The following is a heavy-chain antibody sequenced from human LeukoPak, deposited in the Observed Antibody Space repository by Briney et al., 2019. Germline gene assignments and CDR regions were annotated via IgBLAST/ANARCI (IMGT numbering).Heavy chain of an antibody. D-gene: IGHD2-15*01. V-gene: IGHV3-21*01. J-gene: IGHJ5*02. CDR2: ISTSSSYI. CDR1: GFSFSDYD. Sequence: PGGSLRLSCAASGFSFSDYDMHWVRRAPGKGLEWVSSISTSSSYIYYADSVRGRFTISRDNVKNSLYLQMNSLRAEDTAVYSCARGADGVSSNSRGWFDPWGQGTLVTVSS. CDR3: ARGADGVSSNSRGWFDP.